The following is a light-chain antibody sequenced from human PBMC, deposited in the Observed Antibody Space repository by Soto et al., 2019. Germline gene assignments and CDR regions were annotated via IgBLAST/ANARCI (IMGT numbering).Light chain of an antibody. CDR1: QSVSSSY. Sequence: EIVLTQSPGTLSLSLGERATLSCRASQSVSSSYLAWYQQKPGQARRLLIYGASSRATGIPDRFSGSGSGTDFTLTISRLEPEDFAVYYCQQYGSSPTTFGQGTKVDIK. V-gene: IGKV3-20*01. CDR2: GAS. CDR3: QQYGSSPTT. J-gene: IGKJ1*01.